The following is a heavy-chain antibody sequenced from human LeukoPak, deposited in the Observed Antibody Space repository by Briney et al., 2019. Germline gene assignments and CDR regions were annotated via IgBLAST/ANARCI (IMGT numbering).Heavy chain of an antibody. Sequence: GGSLRLSCAASGFTFSNVWMSWVRQAPGKGLEWVGNIRQDAGEQQYADSLRGRFTISRDNAKNSVYLQMNSLRAEDTALYFCARDHVGGFFDYWGRGTQVTVSS. CDR3: ARDHVGGFFDY. V-gene: IGHV3-7*04. CDR2: IRQDAGEQ. CDR1: GFTFSNVW. D-gene: IGHD6-25*01. J-gene: IGHJ4*02.